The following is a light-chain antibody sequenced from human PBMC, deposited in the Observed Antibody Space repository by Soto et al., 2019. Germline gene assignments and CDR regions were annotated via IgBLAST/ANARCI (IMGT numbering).Light chain of an antibody. CDR2: AAS. CDR3: QQTYSSPWT. V-gene: IGKV1-39*01. CDR1: QTINRY. Sequence: IQMTQSPSSLSASVGDRVTITCRASQTINRYLSWYQQKPGKAPNLLISAASTLQPGVPSRFSGSESGTEFTLTISSLQPEDFATYYCQQTYSSPWTFGQGTKVEIK. J-gene: IGKJ1*01.